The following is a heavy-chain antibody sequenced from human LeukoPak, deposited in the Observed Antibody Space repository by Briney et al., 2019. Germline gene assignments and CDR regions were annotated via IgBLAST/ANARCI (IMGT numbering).Heavy chain of an antibody. D-gene: IGHD4-17*01. V-gene: IGHV4-59*01. CDR2: AYYSGST. J-gene: IGHJ2*01. CDR1: GGSIGSYY. Sequence: SETLSLTCTVSGGSIGSYYWSWIRQPPGKGLEWIGYAYYSGSTSYNPSLKSRVTISVDTSKNQFSLKLSSVTAADTAVYYCARGATTAPDLWGRGTLVTVSS. CDR3: ARGATTAPDL.